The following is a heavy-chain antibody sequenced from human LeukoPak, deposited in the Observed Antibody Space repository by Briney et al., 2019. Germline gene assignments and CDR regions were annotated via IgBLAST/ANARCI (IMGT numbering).Heavy chain of an antibody. Sequence: SVKLSCTASGGTFSSYAISWVRQAPGKGLEWMGRIISDLSKENYAQTFQGRVTITADKSTSTAYMELSSLRSEDTAVYYCARDIRAYCSSTSCYEYYYYYGMDVWGQGTTVTVSS. J-gene: IGHJ6*02. CDR2: IISDLSKE. CDR1: GGTFSSYA. V-gene: IGHV1-69*04. D-gene: IGHD2-2*01. CDR3: ARDIRAYCSSTSCYEYYYYYGMDV.